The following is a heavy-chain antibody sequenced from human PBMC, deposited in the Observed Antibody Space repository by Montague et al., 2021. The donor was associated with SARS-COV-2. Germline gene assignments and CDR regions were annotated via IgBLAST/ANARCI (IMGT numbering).Heavy chain of an antibody. D-gene: IGHD6-13*01. J-gene: IGHJ6*02. CDR1: GFTFSSYG. CDR3: ARDSSSGSDWYYYYGMDV. CDR2: IWYDGSKN. V-gene: IGHV3-33*01. Sequence: SLRLSYAASGFTFSSYGMHWVRQAPGKGLEWVAIIWYDGSKNYYADSVKGRFTISRDNSKNTLYLQMNTLRAEDTAVYYCARDSSSGSDWYYYYGMDVGGQGTTVTVSS.